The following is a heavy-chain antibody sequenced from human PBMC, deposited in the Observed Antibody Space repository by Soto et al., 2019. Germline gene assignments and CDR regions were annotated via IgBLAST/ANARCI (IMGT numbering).Heavy chain of an antibody. V-gene: IGHV3-74*01. Sequence: EVQLVESGGGLVQPGGSLRLSCAASGFTFSANWMHWVRQAPGKGLVWFSRINSDESITTYADSVKGRFTISRDNAKNTLYLQMNSLRAEDTAVYYCTRGLSSSSLWGQGTLVTVS. J-gene: IGHJ4*02. D-gene: IGHD6-6*01. CDR3: TRGLSSSSL. CDR2: INSDESIT. CDR1: GFTFSANW.